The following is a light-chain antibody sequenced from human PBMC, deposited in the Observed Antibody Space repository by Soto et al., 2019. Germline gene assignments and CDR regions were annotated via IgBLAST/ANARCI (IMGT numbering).Light chain of an antibody. J-gene: IGKJ4*01. Sequence: EIVLTQSPATLSSFPGDRVTLSCRASQSISSYLAWYQQKPGQAPRLLIYDASNRATGIPARFSGSGSGTDFTLTISSLEAEDFAVYYCHQRSNWPRTFGGGTKVDIK. CDR3: HQRSNWPRT. CDR1: QSISSY. CDR2: DAS. V-gene: IGKV3-11*01.